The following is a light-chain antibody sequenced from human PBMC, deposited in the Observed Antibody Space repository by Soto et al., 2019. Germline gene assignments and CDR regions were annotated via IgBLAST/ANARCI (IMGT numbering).Light chain of an antibody. CDR2: DVT. CDR1: SSDVGGYNY. Sequence: QSVLTQPASVSGSPGQSITISCTGTSSDVGGYNYVSWYQQHPGRAPKVIIYDVTNRPSGVSNRFSGSKSGNTASLTISGLQTEDEGDYYCCSYTTTTLGWVFGGGTKVTVL. V-gene: IGLV2-14*01. J-gene: IGLJ3*02. CDR3: CSYTTTTLGWV.